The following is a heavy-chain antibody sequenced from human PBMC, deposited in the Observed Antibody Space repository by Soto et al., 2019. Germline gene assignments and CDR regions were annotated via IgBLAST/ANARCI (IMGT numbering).Heavy chain of an antibody. CDR3: TRGRENYSYFDY. V-gene: IGHV3-74*02. Sequence: EVQLLESGGGLVQPGGSLRLSCTASGFTFSDHAMTWVRQTPGKGLVWVSRVNSDGHDTVYADSVKGRFTLSRDNAKNTVFLQMSSLRAEDTAVYYCTRGRENYSYFDYWGQGIVVTVSS. D-gene: IGHD1-26*01. CDR2: VNSDGHDT. CDR1: GFTFSDHA. J-gene: IGHJ4*02.